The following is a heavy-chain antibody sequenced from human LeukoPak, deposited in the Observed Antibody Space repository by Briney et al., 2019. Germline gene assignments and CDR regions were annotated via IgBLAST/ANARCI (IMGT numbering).Heavy chain of an antibody. Sequence: ASVTVSCKASGYTFTGYYMHWVRQAPGQGLEWMGWINPNSGGTNYAQKLQGRVTMTRDTSISTAYMELSRLRSDDTAVYYCARDHSSIAVAGSFGYWGQGTLVTVSS. CDR3: ARDHSSIAVAGSFGY. V-gene: IGHV1-2*02. CDR2: INPNSGGT. J-gene: IGHJ4*02. CDR1: GYTFTGYY. D-gene: IGHD6-19*01.